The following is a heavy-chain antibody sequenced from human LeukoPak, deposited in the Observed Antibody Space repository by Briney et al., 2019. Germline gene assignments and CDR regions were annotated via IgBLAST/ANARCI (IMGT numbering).Heavy chain of an antibody. V-gene: IGHV3-23*01. CDR2: ISGSGGST. J-gene: IGHJ4*02. CDR3: AKRLYFYDSTSSLAY. D-gene: IGHD3-22*01. Sequence: GGSLRLSCAASGFTFSSYAMSWVRQAPGKGLEWVSAISGSGGSTYYADSVKGRFSISRDNSKNTLYLQMNSLRAEDTAVYYCAKRLYFYDSTSSLAYWGQGTLVTVSS. CDR1: GFTFSSYA.